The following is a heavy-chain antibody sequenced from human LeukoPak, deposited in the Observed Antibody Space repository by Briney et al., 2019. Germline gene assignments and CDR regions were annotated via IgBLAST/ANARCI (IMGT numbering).Heavy chain of an antibody. D-gene: IGHD3-10*01. J-gene: IGHJ4*02. CDR3: AKHGSYHFDY. V-gene: IGHV4-34*01. CDR2: IHHSGSA. Sequence: SETLSLTCGVYGGSLCGYYWSWIRQSPGKGLEWIGQIHHSGSANYNPSLRSRVTISMDTSKNQFSLNLSSVTAADTAVYYCAKHGSYHFDYWGQGTLVTVSS. CDR1: GGSLCGYY.